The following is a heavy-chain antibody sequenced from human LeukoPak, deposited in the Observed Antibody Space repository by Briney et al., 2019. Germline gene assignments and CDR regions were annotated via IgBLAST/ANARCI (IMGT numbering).Heavy chain of an antibody. J-gene: IGHJ4*02. Sequence: SETLSLTCSVSGDSISSFYWNWIRQSPGRGLEWIGNIHYSGSSIYNPSLRSRVTMSIDTSKKQFFLKLRSVTAADTAVYYCVLAPNSDWFDFWGQGTLVTVSS. V-gene: IGHV4-59*08. CDR1: GDSISSFY. CDR3: VLAPNSDWFDF. CDR2: IHYSGSS. D-gene: IGHD2-15*01.